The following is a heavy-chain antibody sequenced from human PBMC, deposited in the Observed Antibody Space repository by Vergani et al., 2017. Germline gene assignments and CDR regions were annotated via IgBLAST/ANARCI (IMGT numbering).Heavy chain of an antibody. V-gene: IGHV4-59*01. CDR1: GGSISSYY. CDR2: IYYSGST. CDR3: ARGVPKTSGYSSSWDPLYYYYMDV. Sequence: QVQLQESGPGLVKPSETLSLTCTVSGGSISSYYWSWIRQPPGKGLEWIGYIYYSGSTNYNPSLKSRVTISVDTSKNQFSLKLSSVTAADTAVYYCARGVPKTSGYSSSWDPLYYYYMDVWGKGTTVTVSS. J-gene: IGHJ6*03. D-gene: IGHD6-13*01.